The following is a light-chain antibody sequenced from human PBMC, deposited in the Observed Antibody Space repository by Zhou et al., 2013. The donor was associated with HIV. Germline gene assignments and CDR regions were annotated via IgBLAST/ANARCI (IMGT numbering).Light chain of an antibody. V-gene: IGKV1-5*03. CDR1: QSIGNW. J-gene: IGKJ1*01. CDR2: KAS. Sequence: DIQMTQSPSTLSASVGDRVTITCRASQSIGNWLAWYHQKPGKAPKLLIYKASNLESGVPSRFSGSGSGTEFTLTISSLQPDDFATYYCQQYASYSQTFGQGTKVDI. CDR3: QQYASYSQT.